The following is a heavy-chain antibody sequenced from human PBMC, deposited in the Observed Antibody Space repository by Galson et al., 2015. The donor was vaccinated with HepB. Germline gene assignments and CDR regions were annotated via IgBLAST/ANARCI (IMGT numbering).Heavy chain of an antibody. CDR1: GFTFSKYG. V-gene: IGHV3-33*06. CDR3: AKGPCLYSALAGTMAGFDY. J-gene: IGHJ4*02. Sequence: SLRLSCAASGFTFSKYGIHWVRQAPGRGLEWVAVIWKDGSKTYYADSVKGRFTISRDNSKNTLYLQMNSLRAEDTALSYCAKGPCLYSALAGTMAGFDYWGQGTLVTVSS. D-gene: IGHD6-19*01. CDR2: IWKDGSKT.